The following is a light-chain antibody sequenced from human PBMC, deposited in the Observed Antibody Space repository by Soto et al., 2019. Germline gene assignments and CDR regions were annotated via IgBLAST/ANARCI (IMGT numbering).Light chain of an antibody. CDR3: QQYGASPFT. J-gene: IGKJ3*01. CDR2: GAS. Sequence: VVLTQSPATLSLSPGDRATLSCRASRHVYINALGWYQQKPGRTPTLLIYGASTRATDIPDRFSATGSGTDFYLTISEVEPEDSAVYYCQQYGASPFTFGPGTRLEI. V-gene: IGKV3-20*01. CDR1: RHVYINA.